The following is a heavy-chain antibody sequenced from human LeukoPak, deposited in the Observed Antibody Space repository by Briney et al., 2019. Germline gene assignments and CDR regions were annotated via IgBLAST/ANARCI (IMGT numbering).Heavy chain of an antibody. J-gene: IGHJ4*02. D-gene: IGHD5-12*01. CDR2: INPSGGST. CDR1: GYTFTTYY. Sequence: EASVKVSCKASGYTFTTYYIHWVRQAPGQGLEWMGIINPSGGSTRYAQKFQGRVTMTRDTSTSTVYMEGSSLRSEDTAVYYCARELGGYDSLWGQGTLVTVSS. CDR3: ARELGGYDSL. V-gene: IGHV1-46*01.